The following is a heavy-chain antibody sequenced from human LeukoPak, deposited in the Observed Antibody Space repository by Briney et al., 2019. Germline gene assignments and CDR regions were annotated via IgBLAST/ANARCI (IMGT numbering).Heavy chain of an antibody. J-gene: IGHJ4*02. CDR2: IWYDGSNK. D-gene: IGHD3-9*01. Sequence: GGSLRLSCAASGFTFNSYGMHWVRQAPGKGLEWVAVIWYDGSNKYYADSVKGRFTISRDSSKNTLYLQMNSLRAEDTAVYYCAKDYYDILTGQPLSFDYWGQGTLVTVSS. CDR3: AKDYYDILTGQPLSFDY. V-gene: IGHV3-33*06. CDR1: GFTFNSYG.